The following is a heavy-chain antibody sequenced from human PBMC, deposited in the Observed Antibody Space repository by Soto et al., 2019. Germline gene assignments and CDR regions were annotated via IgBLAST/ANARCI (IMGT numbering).Heavy chain of an antibody. CDR1: GGSISSGGYY. CDR3: ARESIVFDAFDI. D-gene: IGHD2-15*01. J-gene: IGHJ3*02. Sequence: SETLSLTWTVSGGSISSGGYYWSWIRQHPGKGLEWIGYIYYSGSTYYNPSLKSRVTISVDTSKNQFSLKLSSVTAADTAVYYCARESIVFDAFDIWGQGTMVTVSS. V-gene: IGHV4-31*02. CDR2: IYYSGST.